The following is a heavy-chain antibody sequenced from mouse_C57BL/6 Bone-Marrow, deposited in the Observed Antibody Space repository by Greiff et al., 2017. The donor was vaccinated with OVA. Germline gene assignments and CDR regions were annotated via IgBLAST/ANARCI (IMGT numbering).Heavy chain of an antibody. CDR3: ARQKGSYWYFDV. Sequence: EVQLVESGGDLVKPGGSLKLSCAASGFTFSSYGMSWVRQTPDKRLEWVATISSGGSYTYYPDSVKGRFTISRDNAKNTLYLQMSSLKSEDTAMYYCARQKGSYWYFDVWGTGTTVTVSS. J-gene: IGHJ1*03. D-gene: IGHD3-3*01. V-gene: IGHV5-6*01. CDR2: ISSGGSYT. CDR1: GFTFSSYG.